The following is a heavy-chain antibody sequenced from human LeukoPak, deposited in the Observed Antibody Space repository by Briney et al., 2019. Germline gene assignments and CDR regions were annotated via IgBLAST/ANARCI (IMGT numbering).Heavy chain of an antibody. V-gene: IGHV4-34*01. CDR1: GGSFSGYY. J-gene: IGHJ3*02. CDR3: ARGRFFSYYDSSGYKRDAFDI. Sequence: SETLSLTCAVYGGSFSGYYWSWIRQPPGKGLEWIGEINHSGSTNYNPSLKSRVTISVDTSKNQFSLKLSSVTAADTAVYYCARGRFFSYYDSSGYKRDAFDIWGQGTMITVSS. D-gene: IGHD3-22*01. CDR2: INHSGST.